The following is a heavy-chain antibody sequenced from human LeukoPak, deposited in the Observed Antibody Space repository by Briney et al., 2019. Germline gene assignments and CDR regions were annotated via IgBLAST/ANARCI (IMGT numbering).Heavy chain of an antibody. Sequence: QTGGSLRLSCAASGFTFSSYWMHWVRQAPGKGLVWVSRINSDGSSTSYADSVKGRFTISRDNAKNTLYLQMNSLRAEDTAVYYCARQYYYDSSGYYGHYYGMDVWGQGTTVTVSS. V-gene: IGHV3-74*01. CDR2: INSDGSST. CDR3: ARQYYYDSSGYYGHYYGMDV. J-gene: IGHJ6*02. CDR1: GFTFSSYW. D-gene: IGHD3-22*01.